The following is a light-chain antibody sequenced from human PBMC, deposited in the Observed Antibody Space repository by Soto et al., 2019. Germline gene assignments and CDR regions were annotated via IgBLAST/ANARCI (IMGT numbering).Light chain of an antibody. V-gene: IGKV3-20*01. CDR2: GAS. CDR3: KQYGSSPLT. J-gene: IGKJ4*01. Sequence: EIVLSQSPGTLSLSPGERATLSCRASQSVSSSYLAWYQQKPGQAPRLLIYGASSRATGIPDRFSGSGSGTDFTLTISRLEPEDFAVYYCKQYGSSPLTFGGGTRWRSN. CDR1: QSVSSSY.